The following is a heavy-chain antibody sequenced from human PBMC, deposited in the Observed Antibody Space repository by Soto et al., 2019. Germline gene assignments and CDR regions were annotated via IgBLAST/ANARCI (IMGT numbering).Heavy chain of an antibody. J-gene: IGHJ4*02. D-gene: IGHD2-21*01. CDR2: ISNNGGKT. CDR1: GFTFSTYA. CDR3: SKDAFCGGDECQYNFDY. V-gene: IGHV3-23*01. Sequence: PGGSLRLSCAASGFTFSTYAMAWIRQAPGKGLEWVSGISNNGGKTYYAASVKGRFTISRDKSKKTLYLQMNSLRAEDTAIYYCSKDAFCGGDECQYNFDYWGQGSVVTVSS.